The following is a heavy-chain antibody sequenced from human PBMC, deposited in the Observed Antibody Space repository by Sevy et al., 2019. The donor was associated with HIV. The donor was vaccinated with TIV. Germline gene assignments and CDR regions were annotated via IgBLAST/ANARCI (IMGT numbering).Heavy chain of an antibody. J-gene: IGHJ5*02. CDR1: EFTFSSYS. CDR2: ISGSSSSI. V-gene: IGHV3-48*02. CDR3: ARSDGGKSVYNWFDP. D-gene: IGHD2-15*01. Sequence: GGSLRLSCTASEFTFSSYSMNWVRQAPGKGLEWVSYISGSSSSIYYADSVKGRFTISRDNAKNSLYLQMNSLRDEDTGVYFCARSDGGKSVYNWFDPWGQGTLVTVSS.